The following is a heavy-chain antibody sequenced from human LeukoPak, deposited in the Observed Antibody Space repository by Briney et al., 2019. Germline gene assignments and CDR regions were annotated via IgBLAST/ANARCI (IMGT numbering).Heavy chain of an antibody. V-gene: IGHV3-33*06. Sequence: PGGSLRLSCAASGFTFSSYGMHWVRQAPGKGLEWVAVIWYDGSNKYYADSVKGRFTISRDNSKNTLYLQMNSLRVEDTAVYYCAKVRGPSGSMDLAFDYWGQGTLVTVSS. CDR3: AKVRGPSGSMDLAFDY. CDR1: GFTFSSYG. CDR2: IWYDGSNK. J-gene: IGHJ4*02. D-gene: IGHD1-26*01.